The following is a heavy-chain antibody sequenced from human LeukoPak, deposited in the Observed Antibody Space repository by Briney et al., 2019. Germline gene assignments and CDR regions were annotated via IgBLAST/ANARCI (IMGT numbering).Heavy chain of an antibody. V-gene: IGHV3-23*01. D-gene: IGHD2-15*01. CDR2: ISGSGGST. Sequence: GGSLRLSCAASGFTFSSYAMSWVRQAPGKGLEWVSAISGSGGSTYYADSVKGRFTISRDNSKNTLYLQMNSLRAEDTAVYYCAKLPDIVVVVAATPAADYWGQGTLVTVSS. CDR1: GFTFSSYA. J-gene: IGHJ4*02. CDR3: AKLPDIVVVVAATPAADY.